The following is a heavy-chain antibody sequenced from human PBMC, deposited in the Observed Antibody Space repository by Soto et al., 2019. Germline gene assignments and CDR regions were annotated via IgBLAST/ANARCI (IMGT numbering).Heavy chain of an antibody. CDR3: ARDSGKGAYFDY. V-gene: IGHV3-72*01. J-gene: IGHJ4*01. CDR2: IRNKANSYTT. CDR1: GFTFSDHY. Sequence: EVQLVESGGGLVQPGGSQRLSCVASGFTFSDHYMDWVRQAPGKGLEWVGRIRNKANSYTTDYAASVKGRFTISRDDSKDSLYLQMNSLKTEDTGIYYCARDSGKGAYFDYWGHGTLATVSS. D-gene: IGHD1-26*01.